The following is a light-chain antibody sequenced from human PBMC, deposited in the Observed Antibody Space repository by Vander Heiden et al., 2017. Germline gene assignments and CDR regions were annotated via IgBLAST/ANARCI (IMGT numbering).Light chain of an antibody. CDR3: MQPLHTPWT. V-gene: IGKV2-28*01. J-gene: IGKJ1*01. Sequence: IVTTQSPLALPVTPGEAASISCRSSQSLLYSKGNTYVEGYVQEPGQSPQLLIYLVSNRAAGVPDRFSGSGSGTDFTLRISRVEAEDVGVYYCMQPLHTPWTFGQGTKVEIK. CDR1: QSLLYSKGNTY. CDR2: LVS.